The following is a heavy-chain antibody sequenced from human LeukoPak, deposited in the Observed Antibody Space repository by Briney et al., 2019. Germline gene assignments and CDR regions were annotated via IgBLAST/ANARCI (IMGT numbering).Heavy chain of an antibody. J-gene: IGHJ4*02. Sequence: GGSLRLSCAASGFTFSSYEMNWVRQAPGKGLEWVSYISSSGSTIYYADSVKGRFTISRDNSKNTLYLQMNSLRVEDTAVYYCVRDRDRDPYYFDYWGQGTLVTVSS. CDR2: ISSSGSTI. CDR3: VRDRDRDPYYFDY. V-gene: IGHV3-48*03. CDR1: GFTFSSYE.